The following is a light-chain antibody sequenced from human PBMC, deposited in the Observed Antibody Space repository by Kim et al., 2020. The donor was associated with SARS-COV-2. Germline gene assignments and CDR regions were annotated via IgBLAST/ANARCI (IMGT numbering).Light chain of an antibody. V-gene: IGKV3-11*01. Sequence: LSPGERATLSCRASQSVSSYVAWYQQKPGQAPRLLIYDASNRATGIPARFSGSGSGTDFTLTISSLEPEDFAVYYCQQRSNWPLTFGGGTKVDIK. CDR3: QQRSNWPLT. CDR2: DAS. J-gene: IGKJ4*01. CDR1: QSVSSY.